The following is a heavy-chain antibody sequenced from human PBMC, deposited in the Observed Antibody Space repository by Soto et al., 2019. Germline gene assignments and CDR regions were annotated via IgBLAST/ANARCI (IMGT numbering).Heavy chain of an antibody. CDR2: INAGNGNT. D-gene: IGHD3-22*01. J-gene: IGHJ4*02. CDR3: ARQTYYYDSSGYYYVGYFDY. V-gene: IGHV1-3*01. CDR1: GYTFTSYA. Sequence: ASVKVSCKASGYTFTSYAMHWVRQAPGQRLEWMGWINAGNGNTKYSQKFQGRVTITRDTSASTAYMELSSLRSEDTAVYYCARQTYYYDSSGYYYVGYFDYWGQGTLVTVSS.